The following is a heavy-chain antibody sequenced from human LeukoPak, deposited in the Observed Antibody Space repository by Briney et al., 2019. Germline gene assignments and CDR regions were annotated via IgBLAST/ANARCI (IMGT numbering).Heavy chain of an antibody. V-gene: IGHV3-21*01. CDR3: ARDVGEEHYYDSSGPIIG. Sequence: PGGSLRLSCAASGFTFSSYSMNWARQAPGKGLEWVSSISSSSYIYYADSVRGRFTISRDNAKNSLYLQMNSLRAEDTAVYYCARDVGEEHYYDSSGPIIGWGQGTLVTVSS. J-gene: IGHJ4*02. D-gene: IGHD3-22*01. CDR2: ISSSSYI. CDR1: GFTFSSYS.